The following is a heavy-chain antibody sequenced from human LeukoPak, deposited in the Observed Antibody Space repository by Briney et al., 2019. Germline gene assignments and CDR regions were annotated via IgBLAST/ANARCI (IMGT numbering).Heavy chain of an antibody. V-gene: IGHV3-48*04. CDR3: ARNGYAFDI. CDR1: GFTFSSYS. CDR2: ISSSSSTI. J-gene: IGHJ3*02. D-gene: IGHD2-2*03. Sequence: GGSLRLSCAASGFTFSSYSMNWVRQAPGKGLEWVSYISSSSSTIYYAASVKGRFTISRDNAKNSLYLQMNSLRAEDTAVYYCARNGYAFDIWGQGTMVTVSS.